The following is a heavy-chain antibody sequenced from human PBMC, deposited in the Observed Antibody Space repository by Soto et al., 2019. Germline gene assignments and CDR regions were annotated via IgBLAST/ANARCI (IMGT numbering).Heavy chain of an antibody. D-gene: IGHD2-2*01. Sequence: SETLSLTCAVYGGSFSGYYWSWIRQPPGKGLEWIGEINHSGSTNYNPSLKSRVTISVDTSKNQFSLKLGSVTAADTAVYYCARGERGLHCSSTSCYRNQPYYYYYMDVWGKGTTVTVSS. V-gene: IGHV4-34*01. J-gene: IGHJ6*03. CDR3: ARGERGLHCSSTSCYRNQPYYYYYMDV. CDR2: INHSGST. CDR1: GGSFSGYY.